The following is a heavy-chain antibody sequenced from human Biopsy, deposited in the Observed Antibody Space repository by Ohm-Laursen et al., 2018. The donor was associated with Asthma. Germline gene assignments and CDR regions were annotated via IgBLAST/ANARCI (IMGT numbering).Heavy chain of an antibody. CDR1: GYTFTSYA. CDR3: ARVSITPGAFNI. D-gene: IGHD3-10*01. V-gene: IGHV1-46*01. Sequence: SSVKVSCKASGYTFTSYAMHWVRQAPGHSLEWMGIINPSGGSTSYAQKFQGRVTMTRDTSTSTVYMELSSLRSEDTAVYYCARVSITPGAFNIWGQGTMVTVSS. CDR2: INPSGGST. J-gene: IGHJ3*02.